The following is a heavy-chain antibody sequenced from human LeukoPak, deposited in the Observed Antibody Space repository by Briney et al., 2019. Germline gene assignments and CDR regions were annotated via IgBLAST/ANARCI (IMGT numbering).Heavy chain of an antibody. CDR1: GFTVSSNY. CDR2: IYSGGST. V-gene: IGHV3-66*01. CDR3: ARVLRYFDWLQSFDP. J-gene: IGHJ5*02. Sequence: GGSLRLSRAASGFTVSSNYMSWVRQAPGKGLEWVSVIYSGGSTYYADSVKGRFTISRDNSKNTLYLQMNSLRAEDTAVYYCARVLRYFDWLQSFDPWGQGTLVTVSS. D-gene: IGHD3-9*01.